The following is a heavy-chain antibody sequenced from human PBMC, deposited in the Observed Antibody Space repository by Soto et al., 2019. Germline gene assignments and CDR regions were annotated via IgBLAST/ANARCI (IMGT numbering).Heavy chain of an antibody. Sequence: GGSLRLSCAASGFTFSSYEMNWVRQAPGKGLEWVSYISSSGGTIYYADSVKGRFTISRDNAKNSLYLQMNSLRAEDTAVYYCARDLKQLGPLFDYWGQGTMVTVYS. CDR3: ARDLKQLGPLFDY. CDR1: GFTFSSYE. D-gene: IGHD6-6*01. CDR2: ISSSGGTI. V-gene: IGHV3-48*03. J-gene: IGHJ4*02.